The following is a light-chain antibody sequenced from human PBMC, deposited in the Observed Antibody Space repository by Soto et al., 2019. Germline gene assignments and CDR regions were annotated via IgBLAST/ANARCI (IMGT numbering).Light chain of an antibody. CDR3: MQGGT. CDR2: EVS. J-gene: IGKJ2*01. V-gene: IGKV2-29*03. CDR1: QSLLHSTGKTY. Sequence: DIVKTQSPLFLSVTPGEPASISCKSSQSLLHSTGKTYLHWYLQRPGQSPQLLIYEVSNRFSGVPDRISGSGSGTDFTLTIGRVEAEDAGVYYCMQGGTSGQGTKLEIK.